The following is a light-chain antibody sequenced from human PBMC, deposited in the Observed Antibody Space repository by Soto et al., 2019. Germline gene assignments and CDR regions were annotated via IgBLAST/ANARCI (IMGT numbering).Light chain of an antibody. CDR3: QQYSRYSWT. V-gene: IGKV1-5*01. Sequence: DIQMTQSPSILSASVGDRVTITCRASQSISSWLAWYQQKPGKAPKFLIYDASSLESGVPSRFSGSGSGTEFTLTISSLQPDDFATYYCQQYSRYSWTFGQGTKVEIK. CDR1: QSISSW. CDR2: DAS. J-gene: IGKJ1*01.